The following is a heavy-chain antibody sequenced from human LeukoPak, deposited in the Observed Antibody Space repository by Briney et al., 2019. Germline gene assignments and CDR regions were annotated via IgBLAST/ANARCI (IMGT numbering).Heavy chain of an antibody. J-gene: IGHJ3*02. CDR2: ISYDGSNK. V-gene: IGHV3-30*03. CDR1: GFTFSSYG. Sequence: PGRSLRLSCAASGFTFSSYGMHWVRQAPGKGLEWVAVISYDGSNKYYADSVKGRFTISRDNSKNTLYLQMNSLRAEDTAVYYCARGSNGAFDIWGQGTMVTVSP. CDR3: ARGSNGAFDI.